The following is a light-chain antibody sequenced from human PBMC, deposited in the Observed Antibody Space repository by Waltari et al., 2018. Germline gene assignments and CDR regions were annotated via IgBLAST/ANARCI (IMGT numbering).Light chain of an antibody. J-gene: IGKJ1*01. Sequence: ERATVAGRGSESVGRAVAWYQERPGQVPRLVIDDASSRATGIPDRLRGRGSGTDFSLTISRVEPEEFAVYYCQMYGRWPVTFGQGTKVEVK. CDR1: ESVGRAV. V-gene: IGKV3-20*01. CDR3: QMYGRWPVT. CDR2: DAS.